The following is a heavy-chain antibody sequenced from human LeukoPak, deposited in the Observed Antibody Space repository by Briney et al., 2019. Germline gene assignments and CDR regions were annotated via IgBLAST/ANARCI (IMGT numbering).Heavy chain of an antibody. CDR3: AKEGRSLQTY. J-gene: IGHJ4*02. CDR2: IKEDGTET. CDR1: GFMFSSNW. D-gene: IGHD5-24*01. Sequence: GGSLRLSCAASGFMFSSNWMSWVRLAPGKALEWVANIKEDGTETYYVDSVKGRFTISRDNAKNSLYLQMNSLRVEDTAVYYCAKEGRSLQTYWGQGTLVTVSS. V-gene: IGHV3-7*03.